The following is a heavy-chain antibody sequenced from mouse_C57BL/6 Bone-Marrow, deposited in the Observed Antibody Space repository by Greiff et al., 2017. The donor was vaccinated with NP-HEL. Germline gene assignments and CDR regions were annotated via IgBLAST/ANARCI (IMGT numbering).Heavy chain of an antibody. V-gene: IGHV1-69*01. Sequence: QVQLQQPGAELVMPGASVKLSCKASGYTFTSYWMHWVKQRPGQGLEWIGEIDPSDSYTNYNQKFKGKSTLTVDKSSSTAYMQLSSLTSEDSAVYYCAIYYSNYSYWGQGTTLTVSS. CDR3: AIYYSNYSY. CDR1: GYTFTSYW. D-gene: IGHD2-5*01. J-gene: IGHJ2*01. CDR2: IDPSDSYT.